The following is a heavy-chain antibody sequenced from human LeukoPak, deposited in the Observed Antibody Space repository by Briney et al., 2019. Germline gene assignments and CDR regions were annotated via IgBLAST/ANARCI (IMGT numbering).Heavy chain of an antibody. CDR3: ARATIFGVVSYYMNV. V-gene: IGHV4-59*01. CDR2: IYYSGST. CDR1: GGSISSYY. J-gene: IGHJ6*03. D-gene: IGHD3-3*01. Sequence: PSETLSLTCTVSGGSISSYYWSWIRQPPGKGLEWIGYIYYSGSTNYNPSLKSRVTISVDTTKNQFSLKLSSVTAAGTAVYYCARATIFGVVSYYMNVWGKGTTVTVSS.